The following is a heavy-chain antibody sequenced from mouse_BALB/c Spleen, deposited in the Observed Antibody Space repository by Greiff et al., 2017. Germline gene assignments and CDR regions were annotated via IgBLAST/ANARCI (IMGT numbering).Heavy chain of an antibody. CDR1: GFTFSSYG. CDR3: ARQGGSYAYFDY. J-gene: IGHJ2*01. CDR2: ISSGGSYT. D-gene: IGHD1-1*01. V-gene: IGHV5-6*02. Sequence: DVKLVESGGDLVKPGGSLKLSCAASGFTFSSYGMSWVRQTPDKRLEWVATISSGGSYTYYPDSVKGRFTISRDNAKNTLYLQMSSLKSEDTAMYYCARQGGSYAYFDYWGQGTTLTVSS.